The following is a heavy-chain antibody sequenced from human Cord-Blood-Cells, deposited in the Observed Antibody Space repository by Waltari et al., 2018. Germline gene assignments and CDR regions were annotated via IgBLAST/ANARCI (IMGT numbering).Heavy chain of an antibody. J-gene: IGHJ4*02. CDR1: GFLVSRHP. D-gene: IGHD3-9*01. CDR2: INSGGST. V-gene: IGHV3-53*01. Sequence: EVQLVESGGGLIQPGGALRFSCAASGFLVSRHPMSWVLKAPGKGLEGVSVINSGGSTYYADSVKGRFTISRDNSKNTLYLQMNSLRAEDTAVYYCARGPYDILTGYYDYWGQGTLVTVSS. CDR3: ARGPYDILTGYYDY.